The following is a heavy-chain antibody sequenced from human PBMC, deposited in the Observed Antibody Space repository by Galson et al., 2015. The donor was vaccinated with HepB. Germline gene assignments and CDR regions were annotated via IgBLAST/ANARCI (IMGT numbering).Heavy chain of an antibody. J-gene: IGHJ6*01. Sequence: SVKVSCKASGGTFNTYAISWVRQAPGQGLEWMAGIIPLFATANYAQKFQGRVTVTADESTSTAYMQLSSLRSGDTAVYYCAREYYHDTGRYSTYGLDVWGQGTTVTVSS. CDR3: AREYYHDTGRYSTYGLDV. CDR2: IIPLFATA. V-gene: IGHV1-69*13. D-gene: IGHD3-16*02. CDR1: GGTFNTYA.